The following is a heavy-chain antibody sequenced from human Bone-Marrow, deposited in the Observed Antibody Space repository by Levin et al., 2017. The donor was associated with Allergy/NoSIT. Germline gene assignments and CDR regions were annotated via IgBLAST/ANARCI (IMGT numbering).Heavy chain of an antibody. J-gene: IGHJ4*02. CDR3: ARTGEDASGQGAYYFDF. D-gene: IGHD7-27*01. CDR1: GFSLDTRGTC. V-gene: IGHV2-70*01. CDR2: IDWDDDK. Sequence: SGPTLVKPTQTLTLTCTFSGFSLDTRGTCVTWIRQPPGKSPEWLALIDWDDDKYYTTSLETRLTISKDTSRNQVVLTMTNMDPMDTGTYYCARTGEDASGQGAYYFDFWGQGTLVTVSS.